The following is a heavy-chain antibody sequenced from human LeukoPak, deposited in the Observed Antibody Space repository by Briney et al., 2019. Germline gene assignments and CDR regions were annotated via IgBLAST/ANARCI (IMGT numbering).Heavy chain of an antibody. V-gene: IGHV4-34*01. CDR2: INHSGST. J-gene: IGHJ6*03. CDR3: AGGSLYYYMDV. CDR1: GGSFSGYY. Sequence: SETLSLTCAVYGGSFSGYYWSWLRQPPGKGLEWIGEINHSGSTNYSPSLKSRVTISVDTSKNQFSLKLSSVAAADTAVYYCAGGSLYYYMDVWGRGTTVTVSS.